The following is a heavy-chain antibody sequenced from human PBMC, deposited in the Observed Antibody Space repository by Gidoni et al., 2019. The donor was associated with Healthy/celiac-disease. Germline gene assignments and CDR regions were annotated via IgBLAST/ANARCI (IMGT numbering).Heavy chain of an antibody. CDR2: IYYSGST. J-gene: IGHJ4*02. CDR1: GGSISSGGYY. D-gene: IGHD4-17*01. Sequence: VQLQESGPGLVKPSQTLSLTCTVSGGSISSGGYYWSWIRQHPGKGLEWIGYIYYSGSTYYNPSLKSRVTISVDTSKNQFSLKLSSVTAADTAVYYCARSHPVYGDYTLLDYWGQGTLVTVSS. V-gene: IGHV4-31*03. CDR3: ARSHPVYGDYTLLDY.